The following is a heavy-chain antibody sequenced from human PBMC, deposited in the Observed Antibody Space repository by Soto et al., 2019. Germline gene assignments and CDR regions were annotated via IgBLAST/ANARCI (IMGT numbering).Heavy chain of an antibody. J-gene: IGHJ4*02. CDR3: ARDDEGGSYCDLGY. CDR2: ILHDGNNK. V-gene: IGHV3-30-3*01. Sequence: WVRQAPGKGLEWVAIILHDGNNKYYADSVKGRFTISRDNSKNTLYLQMNSLRTEDTAIYYCARDDEGGSYCDLGYWGQGTLVTVSS. D-gene: IGHD3-10*01.